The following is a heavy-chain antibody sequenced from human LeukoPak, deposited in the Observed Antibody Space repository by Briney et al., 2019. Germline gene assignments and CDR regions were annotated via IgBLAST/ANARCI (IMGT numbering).Heavy chain of an antibody. CDR2: IFTRRSP. CDR3: ARHAHIAARPWWFAP. D-gene: IGHD6-6*01. Sequence: SVALSLTCTVSGGSISSYYWSWIRQPPGQGLVWIGYIFTRRSPNYNPPRKSRVTISVDTSKNQFSLKLSSVTAADTAVYYCARHAHIAARPWWFAPWGQGTLVTLCS. V-gene: IGHV4-4*09. J-gene: IGHJ5*02. CDR1: GGSISSYY.